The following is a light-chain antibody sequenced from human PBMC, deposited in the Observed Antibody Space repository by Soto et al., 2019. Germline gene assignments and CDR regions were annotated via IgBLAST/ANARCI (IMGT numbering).Light chain of an antibody. J-gene: IGKJ5*01. Sequence: ELVLTQSPVTLSVSPGERVTLSCRASQRVGSNYLAWYQQKPGQAPRLLIYGISARATGIPDRFSGSGSGTEFTLTISSLQSEDFAVYYCQQYTSWPITFGQGTRPEIK. V-gene: IGKV3-15*01. CDR2: GIS. CDR3: QQYTSWPIT. CDR1: QRVGSN.